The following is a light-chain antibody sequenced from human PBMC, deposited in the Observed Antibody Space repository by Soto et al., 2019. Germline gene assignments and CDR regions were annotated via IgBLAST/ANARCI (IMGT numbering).Light chain of an antibody. CDR2: KGT. CDR3: CSSAPESTYV. V-gene: IGLV2-23*01. J-gene: IGLJ1*01. CDR1: SSDVGAYNS. Sequence: QSALAQPSSVSGSPGQSITISCTGTSSDVGAYNSVSWYQQHPHRAPQVIIYKGTQRPSGVSNRFSGSTSGNAASLTISAPQAADEAEYFCCSSAPESTYVFGTGTKVTVL.